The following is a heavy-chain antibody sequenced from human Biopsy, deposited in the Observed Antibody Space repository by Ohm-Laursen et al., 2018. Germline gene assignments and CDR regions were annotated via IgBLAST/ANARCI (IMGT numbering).Heavy chain of an antibody. D-gene: IGHD1-26*01. CDR2: IWYDGSSE. Sequence: SLRLSCAASGFTFSVYAMHWVRQAPGKGLEWVAIIWYDGSSEYYADSVKGRFTISRDNSKNTDYLQMNSLRVEDTAVYYCARDPIVGSKADGMDVWGQGTPVTVSS. CDR3: ARDPIVGSKADGMDV. CDR1: GFTFSVYA. J-gene: IGHJ6*02. V-gene: IGHV3-33*01.